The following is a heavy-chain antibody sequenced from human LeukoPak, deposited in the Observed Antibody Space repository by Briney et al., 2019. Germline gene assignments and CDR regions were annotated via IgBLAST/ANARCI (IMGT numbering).Heavy chain of an antibody. D-gene: IGHD2-15*01. V-gene: IGHV1-46*01. CDR3: ARSGCSGGSCFFDY. CDR2: INPSDGST. Sequence: ASVTVSCKASGYTFTAYYIHWARQAPGQGLEWMGIINPSDGSTSYAQKFQGRVTMTRDMSTSTVYMELSSLRSDDTAVYYCARSGCSGGSCFFDYWGQGTLVTVSS. CDR1: GYTFTAYY. J-gene: IGHJ4*02.